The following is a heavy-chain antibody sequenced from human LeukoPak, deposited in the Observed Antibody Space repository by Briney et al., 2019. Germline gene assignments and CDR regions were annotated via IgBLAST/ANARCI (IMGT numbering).Heavy chain of an antibody. CDR2: IYYTGGT. Sequence: PSETLSLTCTVSGGSFSSFYWSWIRQPPGKGLEWIGYIYYTGGTNCNPSLKSRITTSVDTSKNQFSLQLSSVTAADTAVYYCAGHGTSVAWYFDLWGRGTLVAVSS. V-gene: IGHV4-59*08. CDR3: AGHGTSVAWYFDL. D-gene: IGHD6-19*01. CDR1: GGSFSSFY. J-gene: IGHJ2*01.